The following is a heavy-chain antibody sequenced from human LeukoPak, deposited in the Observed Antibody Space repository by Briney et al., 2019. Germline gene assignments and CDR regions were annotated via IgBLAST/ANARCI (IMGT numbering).Heavy chain of an antibody. J-gene: IGHJ4*02. CDR3: ATDTPGALDFDY. CDR2: IGISETAT. CDR1: GFTFSSRD. Sequence: GGSLRLSCAASGFTFSSRDMNWVCQAPGKGLEWISYIGISETATLYADSVKGRFTISRDNAKNSLYLQMNSLTVEDTAAYYCATDTPGALDFDYWGQGTLVTVS. V-gene: IGHV3-48*03.